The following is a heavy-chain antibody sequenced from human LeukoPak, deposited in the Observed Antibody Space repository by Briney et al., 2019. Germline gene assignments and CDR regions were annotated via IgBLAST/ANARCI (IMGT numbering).Heavy chain of an antibody. CDR2: IKQDGSEK. V-gene: IGHV3-7*01. D-gene: IGHD4-17*01. J-gene: IGHJ4*02. CDR3: ARDSMDYGDYVQVY. Sequence: GGSLRLSCAASGFTFSSYWMSWVRQAPGKGLEWVANIKQDGSEKYYVDSVKGRFTISRDNAKNSLYPQMNGLRAEDTAVYYCARDSMDYGDYVQVYWGQGTLVTVSS. CDR1: GFTFSSYW.